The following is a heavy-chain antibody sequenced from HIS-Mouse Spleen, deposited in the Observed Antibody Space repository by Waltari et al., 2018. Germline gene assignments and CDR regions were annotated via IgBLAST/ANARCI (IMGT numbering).Heavy chain of an antibody. J-gene: IGHJ5*02. CDR3: ARDLGYSSSSEVWFDP. Sequence: EVQLVESGGGLVQPGGSLRLSCAASGFSFSSYWMHWVRQAPGNGLVWVSRINSDGSSTSYADSVKGRFTISRDNAKNTLYLQMNSLRAEDTAVYYCARDLGYSSSSEVWFDPWGQGTLVTVSS. CDR1: GFSFSSYW. CDR2: INSDGSST. D-gene: IGHD6-6*01. V-gene: IGHV3-74*01.